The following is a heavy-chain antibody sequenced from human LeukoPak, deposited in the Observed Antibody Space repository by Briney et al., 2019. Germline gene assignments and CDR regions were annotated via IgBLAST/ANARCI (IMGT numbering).Heavy chain of an antibody. V-gene: IGHV3-30*02. CDR1: GFTFSSYG. J-gene: IGHJ3*02. Sequence: GGSLRLSCAASGFTFSSYGMHWVRQAPGKGLEWVAFIRYDGSNKYYADSVKGRFTISRDNSKNTLYLQMNSLRAEDTAVYYCATSGRIKRDAFDIWGQGTMVTVSS. D-gene: IGHD1-26*01. CDR2: IRYDGSNK. CDR3: ATSGRIKRDAFDI.